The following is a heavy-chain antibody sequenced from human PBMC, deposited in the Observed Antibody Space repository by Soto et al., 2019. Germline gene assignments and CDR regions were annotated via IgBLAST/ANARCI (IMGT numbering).Heavy chain of an antibody. V-gene: IGHV4-34*01. CDR2: INHSGST. CDR3: ARDVVGVCSGGSCYSPPYGMDV. Sequence: SETLSLTCAVYGGSFSGYYWSWIRQPPGKGLEWIGEINHSGSTNYNPSLKSRVTISVDTPKNQFSLKLSSVTAADTAVYYCARDVVGVCSGGSCYSPPYGMDVWGQGTTVTVSS. CDR1: GGSFSGYY. J-gene: IGHJ6*02. D-gene: IGHD2-15*01.